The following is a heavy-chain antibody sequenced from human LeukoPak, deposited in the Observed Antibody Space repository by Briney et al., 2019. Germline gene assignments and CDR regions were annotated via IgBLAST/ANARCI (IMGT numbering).Heavy chain of an antibody. J-gene: IGHJ4*02. CDR1: GFTFSSYS. V-gene: IGHV3-21*01. Sequence: GGSLRLSCAASGFTFSSYSLNWVRQAPGKGLEWVSSISSSSSYIYYADSVKGRFTISRDNAKNSLYLQMNSLRAEDTAVYYCARKYSSSLAPNFDYWGQGTLVAVSS. CDR2: ISSSSSYI. D-gene: IGHD6-6*01. CDR3: ARKYSSSLAPNFDY.